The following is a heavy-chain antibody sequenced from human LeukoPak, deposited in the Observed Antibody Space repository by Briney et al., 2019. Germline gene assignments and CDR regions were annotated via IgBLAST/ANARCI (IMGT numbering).Heavy chain of an antibody. D-gene: IGHD5-24*01. CDR2: IKGDGSEK. CDR3: ARGGGYYFDH. Sequence: GGSLRLSCAASGFTFSSYWMNWVRLAPGKGLEWVANIKGDGSEKYYVDSVEGRFTISRDNAKDSLYLQMNSLRAEDTAVYYCARGGGYYFDHLGQGTLVTVSS. J-gene: IGHJ4*02. V-gene: IGHV3-7*01. CDR1: GFTFSSYW.